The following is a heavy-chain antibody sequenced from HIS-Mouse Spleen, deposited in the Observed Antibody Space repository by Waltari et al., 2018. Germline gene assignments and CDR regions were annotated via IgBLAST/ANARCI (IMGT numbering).Heavy chain of an antibody. CDR1: GYTVTGYY. J-gene: IGHJ4*02. CDR3: ARGKAVRLTGEYYFDY. Sequence: QVQLVQSGAEVKKHGASVKVYCKASGYTVTGYYQHGVRKAPGQGLEWMGWINPNSGGTNYAQKFHGRVTMTRDTSISTAYMDLSRLGSDDTAVYYCARGKAVRLTGEYYFDYWGQGTLVTVSS. D-gene: IGHD7-27*01. V-gene: IGHV1-2*02. CDR2: INPNSGGT.